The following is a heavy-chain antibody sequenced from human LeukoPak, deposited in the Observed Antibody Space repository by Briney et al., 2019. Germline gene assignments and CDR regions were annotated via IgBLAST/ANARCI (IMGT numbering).Heavy chain of an antibody. Sequence: PGESLKISCHGSGYIFTNYWIVWVRQLPGKGLEWMGIIYPGASNTLYNPSFQGQVTVSADKSVTTAYLQWSSLKASNTALYFCARQSNLDYSNSAGYFDYWGQGTLVTVSS. CDR3: ARQSNLDYSNSAGYFDY. D-gene: IGHD4-11*01. V-gene: IGHV5-51*01. J-gene: IGHJ4*02. CDR2: IYPGASNT. CDR1: GYIFTNYW.